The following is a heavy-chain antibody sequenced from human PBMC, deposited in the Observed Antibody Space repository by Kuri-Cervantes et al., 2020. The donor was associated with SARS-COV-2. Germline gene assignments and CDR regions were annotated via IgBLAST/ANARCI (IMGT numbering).Heavy chain of an antibody. V-gene: IGHV3-15*07. D-gene: IGHD3-16*01. CDR1: GFTFSNAW. Sequence: GESLKISCAASGFTFSNAWMNWVRQAPGKGLEWVGRIKSKTDGGTTDYAAPVKGRFTISRDDSKNTLYLQMNRLKTEDTAVYYCTTVLVFGWFDPWGQGTLVTVSS. CDR3: TTVLVFGWFDP. J-gene: IGHJ5*02. CDR2: IKSKTDGGTT.